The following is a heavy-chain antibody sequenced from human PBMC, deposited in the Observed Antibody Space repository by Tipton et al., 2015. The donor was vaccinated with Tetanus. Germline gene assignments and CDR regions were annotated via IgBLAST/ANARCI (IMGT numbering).Heavy chain of an antibody. J-gene: IGHJ4*02. CDR2: IYNGDRT. Sequence: SLRLSCAVSGFTVSNYYMSWVRQAPGKGLEWVSLIYNGDRTSHADSVKGRFTISRDKSKNTLYLQMNSLRAEDTAVYYCAREAGGFDSWGQGTLVTVSS. CDR3: AREAGGFDS. V-gene: IGHV3-53*01. D-gene: IGHD3-10*01. CDR1: GFTVSNYY.